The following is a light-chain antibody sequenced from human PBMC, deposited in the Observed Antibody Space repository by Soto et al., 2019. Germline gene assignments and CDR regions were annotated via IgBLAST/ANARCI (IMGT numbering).Light chain of an antibody. CDR2: DVS. CDR1: SNDIGEYKY. CDR3: SSYTTSSTYV. J-gene: IGLJ1*01. V-gene: IGLV2-14*01. Sequence: QSALTQPASVSGPPGQSITISCTGTSNDIGEYKYVSWYQQHPGKAPKLIIYDVSNRPSGVSNRFSGSKSGNTASLTISGLQAEDEADYYCSSYTTSSTYVFGAGTTVTVL.